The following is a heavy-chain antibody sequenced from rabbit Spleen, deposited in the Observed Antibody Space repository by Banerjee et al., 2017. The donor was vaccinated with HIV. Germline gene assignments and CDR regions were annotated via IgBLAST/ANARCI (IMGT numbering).Heavy chain of an antibody. J-gene: IGHJ6*01. D-gene: IGHD7-1*01. CDR1: GVSFTSNYY. V-gene: IGHV1S40*01. CDR3: ARDTGTSFSSYGMDL. CDR2: IAGDSGGFT. Sequence: QSLEESGGDLVKPGASLTLTCTASGVSFTSNYYMCWVRQAPGKGLEWISCIAGDSGGFTYSATWAKGRFTCSKTSSTTVTLQMTSLTVADTATYFCARDTGTSFSSYGMDLWGPGTLVTVS.